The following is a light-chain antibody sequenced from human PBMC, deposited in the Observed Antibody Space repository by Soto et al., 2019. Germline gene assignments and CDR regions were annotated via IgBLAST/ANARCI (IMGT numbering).Light chain of an antibody. V-gene: IGLV2-8*01. CDR2: EVV. CDR3: MSYAGSNTYV. CDR1: KSDIGVYDF. Sequence: QSALTQPPSASGSPGQSVTISCTGTKSDIGVYDFVSWYQHHPGKAPRLIIYEVVQRPSGVPYRFSGSKSGNTASLTVSGFQAADEADYFCMSYAGSNTYVFGCGTKVTVL. J-gene: IGLJ6*01.